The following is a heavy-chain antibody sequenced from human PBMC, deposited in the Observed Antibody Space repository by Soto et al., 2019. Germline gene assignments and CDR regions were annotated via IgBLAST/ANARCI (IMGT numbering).Heavy chain of an antibody. J-gene: IGHJ4*02. V-gene: IGHV1-18*01. CDR3: ARVAPPSDY. Sequence: QVQLVQSGAEVKKPGASVKVSCKASGYTFISYGISWVRQAPGQGLEWMGWIRAYNGNTNYAQKLQGRVTMTTDTTTSTDYMKLRSLRSDDTAWYYCARVAPPSDYWGQGTLVTVSS. CDR1: GYTFISYG. CDR2: IRAYNGNT.